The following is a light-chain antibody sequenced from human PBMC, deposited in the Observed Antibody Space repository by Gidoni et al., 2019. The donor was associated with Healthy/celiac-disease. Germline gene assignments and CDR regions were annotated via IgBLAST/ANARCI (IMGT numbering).Light chain of an antibody. J-gene: IGKJ5*01. Sequence: DIQMNHSPSSLSASVGDRVTITCRASQSISSYLNWYQQKPGKAPKLLIYAASSLQSGVPSRFSGSGSGTDFTLTISSLQPEDFATYYCQQSYSTRFTFGQGTRLEIK. CDR2: AAS. CDR1: QSISSY. V-gene: IGKV1-39*01. CDR3: QQSYSTRFT.